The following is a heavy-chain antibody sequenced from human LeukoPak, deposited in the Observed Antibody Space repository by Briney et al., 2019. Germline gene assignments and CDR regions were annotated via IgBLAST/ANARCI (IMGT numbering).Heavy chain of an antibody. J-gene: IGHJ6*02. CDR3: ARELSRDGYGEGGAYYYYGMDV. CDR1: GFTFSDYY. V-gene: IGHV3-11*01. CDR2: ISSSGSTI. Sequence: GGSLRLSCAASGFTFSDYYMSWIRQAPGKGLEWVSYISSSGSTIYYADSVKGRFTISRYNAKNSLYLQMNSLRAEDTAVYYCARELSRDGYGEGGAYYYYGMDVWGQGTTVTVSS. D-gene: IGHD5-24*01.